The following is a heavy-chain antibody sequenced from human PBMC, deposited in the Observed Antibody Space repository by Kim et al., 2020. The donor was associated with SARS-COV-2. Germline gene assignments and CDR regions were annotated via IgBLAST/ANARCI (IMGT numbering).Heavy chain of an antibody. J-gene: IGHJ4*02. Sequence: ASVKVSCKASGYTFTSYAMNWVRQAPGQGLEWMGWINTNTGNPTYAQGFTGRFVFSLDTSVSTAYLQISSLKAEDTAVYYCATLRITMVRGVIPFDYWGQGTLVTVSS. CDR2: INTNTGNP. CDR3: ATLRITMVRGVIPFDY. CDR1: GYTFTSYA. D-gene: IGHD3-10*01. V-gene: IGHV7-4-1*02.